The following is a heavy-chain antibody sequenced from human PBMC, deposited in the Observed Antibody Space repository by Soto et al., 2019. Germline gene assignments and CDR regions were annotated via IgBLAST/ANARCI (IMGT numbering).Heavy chain of an antibody. Sequence: PGGSLRLSCAASEFTFSRYSMHWVRQAPGKGLEWVSSISSGSTYIYYADSLEGRFTISRDNAKNSLYLLLNNLGVEDTTVYYCARERYSPQDDAFDIWGQGTKVTVSS. J-gene: IGHJ3*02. D-gene: IGHD3-9*01. CDR2: ISSGSTYI. CDR1: EFTFSRYS. V-gene: IGHV3-21*01. CDR3: ARERYSPQDDAFDI.